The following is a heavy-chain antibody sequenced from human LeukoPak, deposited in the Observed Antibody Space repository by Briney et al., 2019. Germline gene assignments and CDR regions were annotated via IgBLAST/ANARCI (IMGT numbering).Heavy chain of an antibody. CDR2: IWYDGSNK. CDR3: AKDYTTLGYFDY. V-gene: IGHV3-33*06. Sequence: GRSLRLSCAASGFTFSSYGMHWDRQAPGKWLGWEAVIWYDGSNKYYADSVKGRFTISRDNSKNTLYLQMNSLRADDTAVYYCAKDYTTLGYFDYWGQGTLVTVSS. CDR1: GFTFSSYG. D-gene: IGHD3-16*01. J-gene: IGHJ4*02.